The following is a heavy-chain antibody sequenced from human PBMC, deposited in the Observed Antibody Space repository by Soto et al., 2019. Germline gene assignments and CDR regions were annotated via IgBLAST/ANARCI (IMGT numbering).Heavy chain of an antibody. D-gene: IGHD2-2*01. CDR1: GYTFTDYY. V-gene: IGHV1-2*02. J-gene: IGHJ6*02. CDR3: AKDPNVVVVPAATGGMDV. CDR2: INPKSGGT. Sequence: ASVKVSCKASGYTFTDYYIHWVRQAPGQGLEWMAWINPKSGGTKYAQRFQGRVTMTRVTPISTAYMELSSLRSDDTALYYCAKDPNVVVVPAATGGMDVWGQGTTVTVSS.